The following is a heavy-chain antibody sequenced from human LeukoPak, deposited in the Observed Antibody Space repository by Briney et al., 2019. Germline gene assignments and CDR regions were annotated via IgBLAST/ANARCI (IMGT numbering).Heavy chain of an antibody. J-gene: IGHJ4*02. CDR1: GGSFSGYY. D-gene: IGHD6-19*01. CDR2: INHSGST. Sequence: SSETLSLTCAVYGGSFSGYYWCWIRQPPGKGLEWIGEINHSGSTNYNPSLKSRVTISVDTSKNQFSLKLSSVTAADTAVYYCARASGWYSVFRNDYWGQGTLVTVSS. V-gene: IGHV4-34*01. CDR3: ARASGWYSVFRNDY.